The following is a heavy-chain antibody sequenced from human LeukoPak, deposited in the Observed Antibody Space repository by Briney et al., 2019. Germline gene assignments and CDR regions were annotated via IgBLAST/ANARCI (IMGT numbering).Heavy chain of an antibody. CDR3: ARDAPQVPAAGVLAS. Sequence: GGSLRLSCAASGFTVSDNYMSWVRQAPGKGLEWVSVTYSRGDTYYANSVKGRFTFSRDISKNTLYLQMNGLRVEDTAMYYCARDAPQVPAAGVLASWGQGTLVIVSS. CDR1: GFTVSDNY. CDR2: TYSRGDT. J-gene: IGHJ5*02. D-gene: IGHD6-13*01. V-gene: IGHV3-53*01.